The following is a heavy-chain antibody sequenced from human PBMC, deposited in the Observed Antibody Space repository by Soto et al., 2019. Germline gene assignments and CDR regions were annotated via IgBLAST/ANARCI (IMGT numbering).Heavy chain of an antibody. V-gene: IGHV4-30-4*01. Sequence: KLSETLSLTCTVSGVSISSDDFYWSWIRQPPGKGLEWIGYIYYSGRTSYNPSLQSRVTISIDTSNNHFSLKLNSVSAADTAVYYCARDRSNSPDYFDYWGQGTLVTVSS. CDR2: IYYSGRT. D-gene: IGHD6-6*01. CDR3: ARDRSNSPDYFDY. CDR1: GVSISSDDFY. J-gene: IGHJ4*02.